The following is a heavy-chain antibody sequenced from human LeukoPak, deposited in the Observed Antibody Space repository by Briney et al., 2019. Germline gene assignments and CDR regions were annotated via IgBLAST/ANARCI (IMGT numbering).Heavy chain of an antibody. CDR3: ARGYIAAAGIDY. J-gene: IGHJ4*02. CDR2: INPNSGGT. Sequence: SETVSCKASGYTFTAYYMHWVRQAPGQGLEWMGWINPNSGGTHYDQKFQGRVTVTRDTSINTIYMQFSSLRSDDTAVYYCARGYIAAAGIDYWGQGTLVTVSS. D-gene: IGHD6-13*01. V-gene: IGHV1-2*02. CDR1: GYTFTAYY.